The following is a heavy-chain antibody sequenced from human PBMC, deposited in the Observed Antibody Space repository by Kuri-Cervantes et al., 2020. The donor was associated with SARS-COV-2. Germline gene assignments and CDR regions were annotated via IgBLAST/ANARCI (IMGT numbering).Heavy chain of an antibody. CDR2: ISSSGSTI. D-gene: IGHD1-26*01. J-gene: IGHJ6*02. CDR3: ASHGSGSYSLGYYYYYGMDV. Sequence: GESLKISCAASGFTFSSYEMNWVRQAPGKGLEWVSYISSSGSTIYYADSVKGRFTISRDNAKNSLYLQMNSLRAEDTAVYYCASHGSGSYSLGYYYYYGMDVWGQGTTVTVSS. CDR1: GFTFSSYE. V-gene: IGHV3-48*03.